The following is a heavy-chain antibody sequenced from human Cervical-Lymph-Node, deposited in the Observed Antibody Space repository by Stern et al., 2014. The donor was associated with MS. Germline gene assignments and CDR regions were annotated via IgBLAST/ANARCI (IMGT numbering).Heavy chain of an antibody. CDR2: ISHDGNKK. Sequence: VQLLESGGGVVQPGRSLGLSWAASGFTFSSNGMHWVRQAPGKGEGGGALISHDGNKKNYADSLKGRFTISRDNSKNTLYLQLNSLRPEDTGIYYCAKDVDYDFWSGYPDYWGQGALVTVSS. D-gene: IGHD3-3*01. CDR3: AKDVDYDFWSGYPDY. V-gene: IGHV3-30*18. CDR1: GFTFSSNG. J-gene: IGHJ4*02.